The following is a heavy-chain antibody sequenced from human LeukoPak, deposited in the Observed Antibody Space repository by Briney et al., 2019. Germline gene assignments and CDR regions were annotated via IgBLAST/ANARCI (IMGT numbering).Heavy chain of an antibody. CDR3: TKDRARTLNAFDV. J-gene: IGHJ3*01. CDR2: ISSSSSYI. Sequence: GGSLRLSRAASGFTFSSYSMNWVRQAPGKGLEWVSSISSSSSYIYYADSVKGRFTISRDNAKNSLYLQMNSLRAEDTALYYCTKDRARTLNAFDVWGQGTMVTVSS. D-gene: IGHD1-14*01. CDR1: GFTFSSYS. V-gene: IGHV3-21*04.